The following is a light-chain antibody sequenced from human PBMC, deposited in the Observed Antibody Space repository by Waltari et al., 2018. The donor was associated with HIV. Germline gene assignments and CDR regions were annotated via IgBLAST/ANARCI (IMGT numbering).Light chain of an antibody. Sequence: SYTLTQPPSVSVAPGQTARITCGGDTIGSINVHWYQQKSGQAPLLVVYDDRYRPSGIPDRFSGSNSGHTATLTISRVEVGDEADYFCQLWHSGSDQALFGGGTKLTVL. CDR3: QLWHSGSDQAL. CDR2: DDR. V-gene: IGLV3-21*02. CDR1: TIGSIN. J-gene: IGLJ2*01.